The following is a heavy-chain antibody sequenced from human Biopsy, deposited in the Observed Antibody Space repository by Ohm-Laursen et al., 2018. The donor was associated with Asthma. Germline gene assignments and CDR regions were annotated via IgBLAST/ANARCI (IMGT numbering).Heavy chain of an antibody. CDR1: GYSLTDLS. V-gene: IGHV1-24*01. CDR3: ASDFPKDYVRYNFQF. Sequence: ASVKVSCKVSGYSLTDLSMHWVRQAPGQGLEWMGGHDHEEGGTVNARRFQGRVTMTEDTSTDTAYMELSRLSSDDTAVYYCASDFPKDYVRYNFQFWGQGTLVTGSS. J-gene: IGHJ4*02. D-gene: IGHD4-17*01. CDR2: HDHEEGGT.